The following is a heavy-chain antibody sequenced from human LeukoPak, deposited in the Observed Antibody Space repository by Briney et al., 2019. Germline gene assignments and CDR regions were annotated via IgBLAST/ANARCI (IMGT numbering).Heavy chain of an antibody. V-gene: IGHV4-59*01. CDR1: GGSFSGYY. Sequence: PSETLSLTCAVYGGSFSGYYWSWIRQPPGKGLEWIGYIYYSGSTNYNPSLKSRVTISVDTSKDQFSLKLSSVTAADTDVYYCARVNGGWTYHANWFDPWGQGTLVTVSS. J-gene: IGHJ5*02. D-gene: IGHD6-19*01. CDR2: IYYSGST. CDR3: ARVNGGWTYHANWFDP.